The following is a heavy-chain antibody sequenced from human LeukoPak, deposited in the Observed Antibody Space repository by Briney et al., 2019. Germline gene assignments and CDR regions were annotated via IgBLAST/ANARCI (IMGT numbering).Heavy chain of an antibody. V-gene: IGHV4-59*08. J-gene: IGHJ4*02. CDR3: ARRDAAGDFDY. Sequence: SETLSLTCTVSGGSISSYYWSWIRQPPGKGLEWIWYIYYSGSTNYNPSLKSRVTISVDTSKNQFSLKLSSVTAADTAVYYCARRDAAGDFDYWGQGTLVTVSS. D-gene: IGHD6-13*01. CDR2: IYYSGST. CDR1: GGSISSYY.